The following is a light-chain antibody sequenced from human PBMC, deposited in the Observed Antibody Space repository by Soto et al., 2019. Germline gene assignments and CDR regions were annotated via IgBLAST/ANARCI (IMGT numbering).Light chain of an antibody. Sequence: DIQITQSPSTLSASLGDRVTITCRASQSISTWLAWYQQKPGKAPNLLIYEASSLQSGVPSRFSGIGSGTEFTLTLSSLQLDEFATYYCQRYNTYSRTFGQGTKVEIK. V-gene: IGKV1-5*03. CDR1: QSISTW. CDR2: EAS. J-gene: IGKJ1*01. CDR3: QRYNTYSRT.